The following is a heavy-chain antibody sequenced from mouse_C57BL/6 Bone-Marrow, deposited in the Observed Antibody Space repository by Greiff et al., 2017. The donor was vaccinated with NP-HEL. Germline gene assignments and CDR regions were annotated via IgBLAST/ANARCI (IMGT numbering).Heavy chain of an antibody. CDR3: ARGEGLLRGYYFDY. V-gene: IGHV1-54*01. Sequence: VQLQQSGAELVRPGTSVKVSCKASGYAFTNYLIEWVKQRPGQGLEWIGVINPGSGGTNYNEKFKGKATLTADKSSSTAYMQHSSLTSEDSAVYFCARGEGLLRGYYFDYWGQGTTLTVSS. D-gene: IGHD1-1*01. CDR2: INPGSGGT. J-gene: IGHJ2*01. CDR1: GYAFTNYL.